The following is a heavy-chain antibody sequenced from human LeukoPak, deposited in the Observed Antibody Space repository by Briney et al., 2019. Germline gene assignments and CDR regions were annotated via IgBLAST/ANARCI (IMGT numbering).Heavy chain of an antibody. CDR3: ARDLGTMVRGVIPLNWFDP. CDR1: GFTFSSYS. D-gene: IGHD3-10*01. Sequence: GGSLRLSCAASGFTFSSYSMNWVRQAPGKGLEWVSSISSSSSYIYYADSVKGRFTISRDNAKNSLYLQMNSLRAEDTAVYYCARDLGTMVRGVIPLNWFDPWGQGTLVTVSS. J-gene: IGHJ5*02. CDR2: ISSSSSYI. V-gene: IGHV3-21*01.